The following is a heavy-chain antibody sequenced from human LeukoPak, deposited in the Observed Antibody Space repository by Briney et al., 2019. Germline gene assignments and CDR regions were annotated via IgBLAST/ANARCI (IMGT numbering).Heavy chain of an antibody. CDR1: GYTFTGYC. CDR3: AREMSGGCSDY. J-gene: IGHJ4*03. V-gene: IGHV1-2*02. Sequence: GASVKVSCKASGYTFTGYCMHWVRQAPGQGLEWMGCINPNSGDTKYAQKFQGRVTMTRETSISTAYMALSGLRSDHSPRYYCAREMSGGCSDYRGQGTLVTVSS. CDR2: INPNSGDT. D-gene: IGHD2-15*01.